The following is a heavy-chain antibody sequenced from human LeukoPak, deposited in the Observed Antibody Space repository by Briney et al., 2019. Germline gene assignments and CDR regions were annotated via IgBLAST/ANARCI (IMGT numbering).Heavy chain of an antibody. J-gene: IGHJ4*02. CDR2: ISSSSSYI. V-gene: IGHV3-21*01. Sequence: PGGSLRLSCAASGFTFSSYSMNWVRQAPGKGLEWVSSISSSSSYIYYADSVKGRFTISRDNAKNSLYLQMNSLRAEDTAAYYCARGRSGSGSYCMGCYYFDYWGQGTLVTVSS. CDR1: GFTFSSYS. CDR3: ARGRSGSGSYCMGCYYFDY. D-gene: IGHD3-10*01.